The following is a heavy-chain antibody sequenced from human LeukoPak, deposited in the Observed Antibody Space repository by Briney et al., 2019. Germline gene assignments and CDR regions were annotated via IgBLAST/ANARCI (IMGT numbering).Heavy chain of an antibody. CDR1: GGSISSYY. V-gene: IGHV4-59*01. CDR2: IYYTGNT. D-gene: IGHD3-3*01. CDR3: ARGNPYDFWSGYAWFDP. J-gene: IGHJ5*02. Sequence: PSETLSLTCTVSGGSISSYYWSWIRQPPGKGLEWIGHIYYTGNTNYNPSLKNRVTISVDTSKNQFSLMLSSVTAADTAVYYCARGNPYDFWSGYAWFDPWGQGTLVTVSS.